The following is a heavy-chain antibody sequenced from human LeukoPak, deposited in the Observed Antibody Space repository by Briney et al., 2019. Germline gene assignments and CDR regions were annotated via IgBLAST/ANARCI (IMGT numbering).Heavy chain of an antibody. D-gene: IGHD2-15*01. CDR3: AKGVGYCSGGSCQQFDY. V-gene: IGHV3-30*18. J-gene: IGHJ4*02. CDR1: RFTFSNYG. Sequence: GGSLRLSCAASRFTFSNYGMHWVRQAPGKGLEWVAVISYDGINKYYADSVKGRITISRDNSKNTLYLQMNSLRAEDTAVYYCAKGVGYCSGGSCQQFDYWGQGTLVTVSS. CDR2: ISYDGINK.